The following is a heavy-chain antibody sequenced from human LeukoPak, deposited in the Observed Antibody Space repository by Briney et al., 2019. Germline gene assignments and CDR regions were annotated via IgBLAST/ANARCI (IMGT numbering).Heavy chain of an antibody. Sequence: GGSLRLSCAASGFTFSNAWMSWVRQAPGKGPEWVGRIKSKTDGGTTDYAAPVKGRFTISRDDSKNTLYLQMNSLKTEDTAVYYCTTRGISSSWYVDYWGQGTLVTVSS. D-gene: IGHD6-13*01. V-gene: IGHV3-15*01. CDR1: GFTFSNAW. CDR3: TTRGISSSWYVDY. J-gene: IGHJ4*02. CDR2: IKSKTDGGTT.